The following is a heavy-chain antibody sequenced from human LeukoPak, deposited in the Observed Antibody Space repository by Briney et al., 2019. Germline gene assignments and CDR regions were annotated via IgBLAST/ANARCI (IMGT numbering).Heavy chain of an antibody. CDR3: ARSCIAARPYYYYMGV. V-gene: IGHV3-21*01. CDR2: ISSSSSYI. D-gene: IGHD6-6*01. CDR1: GFTFSSYS. Sequence: PGGSLRLSCAASGFTFSSYSMDWVRQAPGKGLEWVSSISSSSSYIYYADSVKGRFTISRDNAKNSLYLQMNSLRAADTAVYYCARSCIAARPYYYYMGVWGKGTTVTVSS. J-gene: IGHJ6*03.